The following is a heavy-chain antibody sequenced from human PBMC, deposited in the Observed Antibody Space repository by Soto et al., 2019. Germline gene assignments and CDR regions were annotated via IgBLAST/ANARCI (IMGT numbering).Heavy chain of an antibody. CDR1: GYTFTGYY. J-gene: IGHJ6*02. D-gene: IGHD3-16*01. CDR3: AREGGPYMTPYGMDV. Sequence: GASVKVSCKASGYTFTGYYMHWVRQAPGQGLEWMGWINPNSGGTNYAQKFQGRVTMTRDTSISTAYMELSRLRSDDTAVYYCAREGGPYMTPYGMDVWGQGTTVTVSS. V-gene: IGHV1-2*02. CDR2: INPNSGGT.